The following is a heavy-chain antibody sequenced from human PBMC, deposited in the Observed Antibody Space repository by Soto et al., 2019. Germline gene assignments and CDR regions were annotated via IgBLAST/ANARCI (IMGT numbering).Heavy chain of an antibody. CDR2: IYPGDSDT. CDR1: GYSFTSYW. D-gene: IGHD3-3*01. V-gene: IGHV5-51*01. CDR3: ARVGYYELASSDYYYGMDV. Sequence: PGESLKISCKGSGYSFTSYWIGWVRQMPGKGLEWMGIIYPGDSDTRYSPSFQGQVTISADKSISTAYLQWSSLKASDTAMYYCARVGYYELASSDYYYGMDVWGQGTTVTVSS. J-gene: IGHJ6*02.